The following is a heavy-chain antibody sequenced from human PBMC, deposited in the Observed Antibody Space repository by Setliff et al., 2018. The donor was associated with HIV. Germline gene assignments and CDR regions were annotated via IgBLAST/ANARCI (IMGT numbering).Heavy chain of an antibody. CDR3: AGSPPTQVTPFDY. J-gene: IGHJ4*02. V-gene: IGHV1-2*02. D-gene: IGHD4-4*01. Sequence: ASVKVSCKASGYTFTSSGITWVRQAPGQGLEWMGWINPNSGGTNYAQKFQGRVTMTRDTSISTAYMELSRLRSDDTAVYYCAGSPPTQVTPFDYWGQGTLVTVSS. CDR1: GYTFTSSG. CDR2: INPNSGGT.